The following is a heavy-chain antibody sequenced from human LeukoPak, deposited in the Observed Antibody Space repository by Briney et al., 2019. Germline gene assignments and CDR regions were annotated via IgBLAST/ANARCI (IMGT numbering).Heavy chain of an antibody. Sequence: GGSLRLSCAASGFTFSSYGMHWVRQAPGKGLEWVAVIWYDGSNKYCADSVKGRFTISRDNSKNTLYLQMNSLRAEDTAVYYCARDYYDSSGYYPYFDYWGQGTLVTVSS. CDR1: GFTFSSYG. D-gene: IGHD3-22*01. J-gene: IGHJ4*02. V-gene: IGHV3-33*01. CDR3: ARDYYDSSGYYPYFDY. CDR2: IWYDGSNK.